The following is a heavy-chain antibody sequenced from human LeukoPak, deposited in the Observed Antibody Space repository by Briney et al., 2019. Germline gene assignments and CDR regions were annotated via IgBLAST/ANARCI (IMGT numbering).Heavy chain of an antibody. J-gene: IGHJ5*02. CDR1: GGSISSTTYY. D-gene: IGHD6-13*01. V-gene: IGHV4-39*01. Sequence: SETLSLTCSVSGGSISSTTYYWGWIRQPPGKGLEWIGNIYYSGNTYYNPSLKSRVTISVDTSKSQFSLRLGSVTAADTALYYCARQSIAAGTRGWFDPWGQGTLVTVSS. CDR2: IYYSGNT. CDR3: ARQSIAAGTRGWFDP.